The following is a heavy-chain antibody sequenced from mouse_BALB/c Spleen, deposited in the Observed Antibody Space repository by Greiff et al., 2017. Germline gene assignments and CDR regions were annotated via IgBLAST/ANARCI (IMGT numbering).Heavy chain of an antibody. CDR3: AREGYGNYGGAMDY. Sequence: EVMLVESGGGLVKPGGSLKLSCAAFGFAFSSYDMSWVRQTPEKRLEWVAYISSGGGSTYYPDSVKGRFTISRDNAKNNLYLQMSSLKSEDTAMYYCAREGYGNYGGAMDYWGQGTSVTVSS. D-gene: IGHD2-10*02. J-gene: IGHJ4*01. CDR1: GFAFSSYD. CDR2: ISSGGGST. V-gene: IGHV5-12-1*01.